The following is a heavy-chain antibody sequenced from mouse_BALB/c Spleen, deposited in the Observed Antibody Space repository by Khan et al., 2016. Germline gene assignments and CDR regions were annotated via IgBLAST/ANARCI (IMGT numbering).Heavy chain of an antibody. CDR1: GYSFTDYN. CDR2: IDPYNGGT. J-gene: IGHJ3*01. CDR3: ARYDYYVTWFAY. Sequence: VQLQQSRPELVKPGASVKVSCKASGYSFTDYNIYWVKQSHGKSLEWIGYIDPYNGGTSYNQKIKGKATLPVDKASSTAFMQLSSLTSEDSAVYYCARYDYYVTWFAYWGQGTRVTVSA. V-gene: IGHV1S135*01. D-gene: IGHD1-1*01.